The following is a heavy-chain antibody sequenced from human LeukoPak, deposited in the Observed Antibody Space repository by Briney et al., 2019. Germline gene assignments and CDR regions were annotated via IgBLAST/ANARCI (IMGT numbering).Heavy chain of an antibody. V-gene: IGHV1-3*01. CDR1: GYTFTSFS. CDR2: IDAGNGNT. CDR3: ARSWPPHGMDV. Sequence: VASVKVSCKASGYTFTSFSMHWLRQAPGQRLEWVGWIDAGNGNTKYSQKFQGRVTITRDTSASTAYMELSSLGSEDTAVFYCARSWPPHGMDVWGQGTTVTVSS. J-gene: IGHJ6*02.